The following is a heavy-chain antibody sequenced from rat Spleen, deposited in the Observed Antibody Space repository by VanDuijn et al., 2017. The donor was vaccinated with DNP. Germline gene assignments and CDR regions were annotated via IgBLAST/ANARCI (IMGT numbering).Heavy chain of an antibody. D-gene: IGHD1-4*01. V-gene: IGHV5-7*01. J-gene: IGHJ3*01. CDR1: GFIFSDYY. CDR3: VTSPGPNWFAH. Sequence: EVRLVESGGGLVQPGRSLKISCAASGFIFSDYYMAWVRQGPKKGLEWVAAIIYDGSITYYGDSVKGRFTISRDNAKDTLYLQGDSLRSEDTATYYCVTSPGPNWFAHWGQGTLVTVSS. CDR2: IIYDGSIT.